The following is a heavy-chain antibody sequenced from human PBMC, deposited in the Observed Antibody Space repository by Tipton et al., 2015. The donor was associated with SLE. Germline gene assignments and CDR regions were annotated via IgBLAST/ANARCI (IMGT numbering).Heavy chain of an antibody. J-gene: IGHJ4*02. CDR3: ARDLVGALYYFDY. CDR2: ISGTAGSA. D-gene: IGHD1-26*01. V-gene: IGHV3-23*01. Sequence: SLRLSCAASGFTFSSYAMSWVRQAPGKGLEWVSAISGTAGSAYYADSVRGRFTISRDNSKNTLYLQMNSLRPEDTAVYYCARDLVGALYYFDYWGQGTLVTVSS. CDR1: GFTFSSYA.